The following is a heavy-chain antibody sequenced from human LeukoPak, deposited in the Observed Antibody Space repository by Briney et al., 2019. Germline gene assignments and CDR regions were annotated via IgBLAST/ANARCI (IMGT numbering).Heavy chain of an antibody. CDR3: ARTYCDSITCYRFDY. D-gene: IGHD2/OR15-2a*01. CDR2: INPNSGGT. CDR1: GYTFTGYY. V-gene: IGHV1-2*04. J-gene: IGHJ4*02. Sequence: ASVKVSCKASGYTFTGYYMHWVRQAPGQGLEWMGWINPNSGGTNYAQKFQGWVTMTRDTSISTAYMELSRLRSDDTAVYYCARTYCDSITCYRFDYWGRGTLVTVSS.